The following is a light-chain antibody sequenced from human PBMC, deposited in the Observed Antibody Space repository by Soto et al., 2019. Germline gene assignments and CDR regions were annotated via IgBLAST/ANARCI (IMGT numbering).Light chain of an antibody. CDR1: QSVSSSY. Sequence: EIVLTQSPGTLSLSPGERATLSCRASQSVSSSYLAWYQQKPGQAPRLLIYGASSRATGIPDRFSGSGSGTDFTLTISRLEPEDFAVYYCHVSEIFGGGTKVEIK. V-gene: IGKV3-20*01. J-gene: IGKJ4*01. CDR3: HVSEI. CDR2: GAS.